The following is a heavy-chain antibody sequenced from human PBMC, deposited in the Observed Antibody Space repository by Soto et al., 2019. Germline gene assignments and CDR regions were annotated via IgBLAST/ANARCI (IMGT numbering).Heavy chain of an antibody. D-gene: IGHD4-17*01. CDR3: ARGPAAYGDYTNWFDP. J-gene: IGHJ5*02. Sequence: ASLKVSCKASGYTFTSYDINWVRQATGQGLEWMGWLSPNSGNTGYAQKFQGRVTMTRNTSISTAYMELSSLRSEDTAVYYCARGPAAYGDYTNWFDPWGQGTLVTVSS. CDR2: LSPNSGNT. CDR1: GYTFTSYD. V-gene: IGHV1-8*01.